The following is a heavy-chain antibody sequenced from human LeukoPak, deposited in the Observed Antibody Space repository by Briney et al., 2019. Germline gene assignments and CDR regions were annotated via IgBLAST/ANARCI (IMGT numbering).Heavy chain of an antibody. Sequence: ASVKVSCKASGYTFTGYYMHWVRQAPGQGLEWMGWINPNSGGTNYAQKFQGRVTMTRDTSISTAHMELSRLRSDDTAVYYCARVYDIAAAGTLDYWGQGTLVTVSS. V-gene: IGHV1-2*02. J-gene: IGHJ4*02. CDR2: INPNSGGT. CDR1: GYTFTGYY. D-gene: IGHD6-13*01. CDR3: ARVYDIAAAGTLDY.